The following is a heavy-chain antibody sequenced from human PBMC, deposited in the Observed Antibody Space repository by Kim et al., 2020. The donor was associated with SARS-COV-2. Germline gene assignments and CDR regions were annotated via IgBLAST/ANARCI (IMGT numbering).Heavy chain of an antibody. D-gene: IGHD4-4*01. CDR3: ARAAAVTPYYYYGMDV. Sequence: SVKGRFTGSRDKAKNTVYLQMNNLRAEDAAVYYCARAAAVTPYYYYGMDVWGQGTTVTVSS. J-gene: IGHJ6*02. V-gene: IGHV3-74*01.